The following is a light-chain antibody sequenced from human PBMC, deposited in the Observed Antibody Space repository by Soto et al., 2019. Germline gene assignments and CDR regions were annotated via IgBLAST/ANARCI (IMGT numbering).Light chain of an antibody. CDR2: DVS. J-gene: IGLJ1*01. V-gene: IGLV2-11*01. CDR3: CSYAGSFTYV. Sequence: QSALTQPRSVSGSPGQSVTISCTGTSSDVGGYHYVSWYQQHPGKAPKVVIYDVSKRPSGVPDRFSGSKSGNTASLTISGLQAEDEADYYCCSYAGSFTYVFGTGTKVTVL. CDR1: SSDVGGYHY.